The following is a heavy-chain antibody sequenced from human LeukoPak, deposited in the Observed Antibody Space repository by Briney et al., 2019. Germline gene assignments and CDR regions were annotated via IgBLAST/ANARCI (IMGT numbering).Heavy chain of an antibody. CDR3: ARHFVRSGSYWADY. CDR2: INHSGST. V-gene: IGHV4-34*01. CDR1: GGSFSGYY. D-gene: IGHD1-26*01. J-gene: IGHJ4*02. Sequence: SETLSLTCAVYGGSFSGYYWSWLRQPPGKGLEWIGEINHSGSTNYNPSLKSRVTISVDTSKNQFSLRVTSVTAADTAVYYCARHFVRSGSYWADYWGQGTLVTVSS.